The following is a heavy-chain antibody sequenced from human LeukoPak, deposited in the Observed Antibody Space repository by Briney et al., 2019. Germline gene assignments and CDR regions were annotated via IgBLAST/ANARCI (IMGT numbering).Heavy chain of an antibody. D-gene: IGHD6-6*01. CDR2: INTNTGNP. Sequence: GASVKVSCKASGYTFTSYAMNWVRQAPGQGLEWMGWINTNTGNPTYAQGFTGRFVFSLDTSVSTAYLQISSLKAEDTAVYYCARDHVDIIAAYRPHYYYYGMDVWGQGTTVTVSS. J-gene: IGHJ6*02. CDR1: GYTFTSYA. CDR3: ARDHVDIIAAYRPHYYYYGMDV. V-gene: IGHV7-4-1*02.